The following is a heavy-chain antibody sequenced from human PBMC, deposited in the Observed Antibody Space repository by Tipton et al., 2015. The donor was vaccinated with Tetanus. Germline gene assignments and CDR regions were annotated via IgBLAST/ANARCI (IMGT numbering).Heavy chain of an antibody. J-gene: IGHJ5*01. CDR2: ISYSSTSI. CDR1: EFSIRDFG. Sequence: SLRLSCAASEFSIRDFGMNWVRQAPGKGLEWVSYISYSSTSIYYADSVKGRFGVSRDNAKNSLYLQMNTLRDDDTAVYYCARRGEARANWFDSWGQGTLVTVSS. V-gene: IGHV3-48*02. CDR3: ARRGEARANWFDS.